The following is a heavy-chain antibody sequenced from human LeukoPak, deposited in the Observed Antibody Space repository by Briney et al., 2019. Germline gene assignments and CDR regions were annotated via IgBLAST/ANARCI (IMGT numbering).Heavy chain of an antibody. Sequence: GASVKVSCKASGGTFSSYAISWVRQAPGQGLEWMGRIIPILGIANYAQKFQGRVTITADKSTSTAYMELSSLRSEDTAVYYCARAVLHRGQAYWGQGTLVTVSS. CDR3: ARAVLHRGQAY. D-gene: IGHD1-14*01. CDR1: GGTFSSYA. V-gene: IGHV1-69*04. J-gene: IGHJ4*02. CDR2: IIPILGIA.